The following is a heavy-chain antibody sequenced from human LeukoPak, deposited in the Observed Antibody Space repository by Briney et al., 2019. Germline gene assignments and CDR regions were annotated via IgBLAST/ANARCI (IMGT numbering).Heavy chain of an antibody. CDR2: INWNGGST. CDR3: ARDGILGYCSSTSCYPTPCDY. V-gene: IGHV3-20*04. CDR1: GFTFDDYG. Sequence: PGGSLRLSCAASGFTFDDYGMSWVRQAPGKGLEWVSGINWNGGSTGYADSVKGRFTISRDNAKNSLYLQMNSLRAEDTALYYCARDGILGYCSSTSCYPTPCDYWGQGTLVTVSS. D-gene: IGHD2-2*01. J-gene: IGHJ4*02.